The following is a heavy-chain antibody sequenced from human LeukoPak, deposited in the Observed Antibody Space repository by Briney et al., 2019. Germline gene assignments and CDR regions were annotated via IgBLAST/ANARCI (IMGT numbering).Heavy chain of an antibody. CDR3: AKVDDFWSGYYKFQH. J-gene: IGHJ1*01. Sequence: GGSLRLSCAASGFTFSSYAMSWVRHAPGKGLEWGSAISGSGGSTYYADTVKGRFTISRDNSKNTLYLQMNSLRAEDTAVYYCAKVDDFWSGYYKFQHWGQGTLVTVSS. CDR2: ISGSGGST. CDR1: GFTFSSYA. D-gene: IGHD3-3*01. V-gene: IGHV3-23*01.